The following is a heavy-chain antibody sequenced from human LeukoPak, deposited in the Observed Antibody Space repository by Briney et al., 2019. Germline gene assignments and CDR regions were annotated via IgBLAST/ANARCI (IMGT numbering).Heavy chain of an antibody. Sequence: SQTLSLTCTVSGGSISSGGYYWSWICQHPGKGLEWIGYIYYSGSTYYNPSLKSRVTISVDTSKNQFSLKLSSVTAADTAVYYCARVCDVVVPAAYWFDPWGQGTLVTVSS. CDR3: ARVCDVVVPAAYWFDP. V-gene: IGHV4-31*03. CDR1: GGSISSGGYY. J-gene: IGHJ5*02. CDR2: IYYSGST. D-gene: IGHD2-2*01.